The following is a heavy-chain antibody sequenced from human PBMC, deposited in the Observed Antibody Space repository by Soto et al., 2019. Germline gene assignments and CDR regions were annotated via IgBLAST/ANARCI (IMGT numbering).Heavy chain of an antibody. J-gene: IGHJ4*02. CDR2: IYYSGST. V-gene: IGHV4-31*03. CDR1: GGSISSGGYY. D-gene: IGHD3-10*01. Sequence: SETLSLTCTVSGGSISSGGYYWSWIRQHPGKGLEWIGYIYYSGSTYYNPSLKSRVTISVDTSKNQFSLKLSSVTAADTAVYYCARRASWPMDPFDYWGQGTLVTVSS. CDR3: ARRASWPMDPFDY.